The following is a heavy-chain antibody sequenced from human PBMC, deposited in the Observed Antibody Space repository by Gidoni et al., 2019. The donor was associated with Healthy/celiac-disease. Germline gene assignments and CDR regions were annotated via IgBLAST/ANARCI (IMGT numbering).Heavy chain of an antibody. CDR1: GFPFSSYA. D-gene: IGHD3-10*01. J-gene: IGHJ1*01. V-gene: IGHV3-23*01. CDR2: ISGSGGST. CDR3: AKDWAVNRFEYFQH. Sequence: EVQLLESGGGLVQPGGSMRLSCEDSGFPFSSYAMRWVRQAPGTGLEWVSAISGSGGSTYYADSVKGRFTISRDNSKNTLYLQMNSLRAEDTAVYYCAKDWAVNRFEYFQHWGQGTLVTVSS.